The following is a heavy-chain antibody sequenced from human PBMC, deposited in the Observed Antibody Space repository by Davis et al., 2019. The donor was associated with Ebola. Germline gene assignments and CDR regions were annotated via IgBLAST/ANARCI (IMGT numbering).Heavy chain of an antibody. CDR3: ARRDASGYFYSDY. CDR1: GYSFTTYW. Sequence: GESLKISCKGSGYSFTTYWIGWVRQMPWKGLEWMGIIYPGDSDTRYSPSFQGQVTISADKSISTAYLQWNSLKASDTAVYYCARRDASGYFYSDYWGQGTLVTVSS. V-gene: IGHV5-51*01. CDR2: IYPGDSDT. J-gene: IGHJ4*02. D-gene: IGHD3-22*01.